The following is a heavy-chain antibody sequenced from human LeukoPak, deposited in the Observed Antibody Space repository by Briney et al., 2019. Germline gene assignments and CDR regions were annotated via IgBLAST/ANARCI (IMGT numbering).Heavy chain of an antibody. CDR2: ISWNSGSI. Sequence: PGRSLRLSCAASGFTFDDYAMHWVRQAPGKGLEWVSGISWNSGSIGYADSVKGRFTISRDNAKNSLYLQMNSLRAEGTAVYYCARPPNYYDSSLLDYWGQGTLVTVSS. CDR1: GFTFDDYA. J-gene: IGHJ4*02. CDR3: ARPPNYYDSSLLDY. D-gene: IGHD3-22*01. V-gene: IGHV3-9*01.